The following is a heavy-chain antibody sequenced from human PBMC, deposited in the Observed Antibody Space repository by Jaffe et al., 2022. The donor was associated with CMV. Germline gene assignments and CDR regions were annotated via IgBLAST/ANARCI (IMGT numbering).Heavy chain of an antibody. V-gene: IGHV3-33*08. J-gene: IGHJ4*02. CDR1: GFTFSSYG. Sequence: QVQLVESGGGVVQPGRSLRLSCAASGFTFSSYGMHWVRQAPGKGLEWVAVIWYDGSNKYYADSVKGRFTISRDNSKNTLYLQMNSLRAEDTAVYYCARGKRWNRLLLDYWGQGTLVTVSS. CDR2: IWYDGSNK. D-gene: IGHD1-26*01. CDR3: ARGKRWNRLLLDY.